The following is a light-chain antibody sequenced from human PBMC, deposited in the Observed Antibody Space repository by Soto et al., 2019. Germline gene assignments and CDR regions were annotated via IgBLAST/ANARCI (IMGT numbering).Light chain of an antibody. V-gene: IGLV2-14*01. J-gene: IGLJ2*01. CDR2: EIS. CDR1: SSDVGGYKY. Sequence: QSALTQPASVSGSPGQSITISCTGTSSDVGGYKYVSWYQQYPGKAPKLMIYEISNRPSGVSNRFSGSKSGNTASLTISGLQAEDEADYYCSSYTSSSTVAIGGGTKLTVL. CDR3: SSYTSSSTVA.